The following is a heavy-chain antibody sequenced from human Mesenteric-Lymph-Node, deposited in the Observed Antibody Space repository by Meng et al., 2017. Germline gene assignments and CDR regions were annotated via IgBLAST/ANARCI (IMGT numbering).Heavy chain of an antibody. V-gene: IGHV4-39*07. CDR2: IYYSGST. J-gene: IGHJ4*02. Sequence: GSLRLSCTVSGGSISSSSYYWGWIRQPPGKGLEWIGSIYYSGSTYYNPSLKSRVTISVDTSKNQFSLKLSSVTAADTAVYYCARVGSKWFGELYRSTYFDYWGQGTLVTVSS. D-gene: IGHD3-10*01. CDR1: GGSISSSSYY. CDR3: ARVGSKWFGELYRSTYFDY.